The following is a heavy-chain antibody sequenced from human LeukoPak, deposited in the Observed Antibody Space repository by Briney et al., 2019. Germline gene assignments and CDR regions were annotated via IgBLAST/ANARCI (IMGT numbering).Heavy chain of an antibody. V-gene: IGHV3-66*01. J-gene: IGHJ4*02. Sequence: GGSLRLSCAASGFTVSSNYMSWVRQAPGKGLEWVSVIYSGGSTYYADSVKGRFTISRDNSKNTLYLQMNSLRAEDTAVYYCATDQYSSGWYEDYRGQGTLVTVSS. CDR1: GFTVSSNY. D-gene: IGHD6-19*01. CDR2: IYSGGST. CDR3: ATDQYSSGWYEDY.